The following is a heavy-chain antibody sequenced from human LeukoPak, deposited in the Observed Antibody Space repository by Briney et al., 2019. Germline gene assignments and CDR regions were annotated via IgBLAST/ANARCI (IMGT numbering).Heavy chain of an antibody. CDR1: GFTFSNYW. CDR2: INQDGSEK. D-gene: IGHD1-26*01. J-gene: IGHJ4*02. CDR3: ARESHATFDY. V-gene: IGHV3-7*01. Sequence: GGSLRLSCADSGFTFSNYWMSWVRQAPGKGLEWVANINQDGSEKYYVDSVKGRFTISRDNAKNSLYLQMNSPRAEDTAVYSCARESHATFDYWGQGTLVIVSS.